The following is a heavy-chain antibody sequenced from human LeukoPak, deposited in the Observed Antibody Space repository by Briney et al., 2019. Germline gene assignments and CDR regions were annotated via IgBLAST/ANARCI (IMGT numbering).Heavy chain of an antibody. D-gene: IGHD2-15*01. Sequence: SGTLSLTCAVSGGSISSSNWWSWVRQPPGKGLAWIGEIYHSGSTNYNPSLKSRVTISVDKSKNQFSLKLSSVTAADTAVYYCARFRPVVVAATLIVSAFDIWGQGTMVTVSS. V-gene: IGHV4-4*02. J-gene: IGHJ3*02. CDR2: IYHSGST. CDR3: ARFRPVVVAATLIVSAFDI. CDR1: GGSISSSNW.